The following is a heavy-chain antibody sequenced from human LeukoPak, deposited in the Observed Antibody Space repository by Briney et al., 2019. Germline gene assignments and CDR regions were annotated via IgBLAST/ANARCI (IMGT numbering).Heavy chain of an antibody. CDR3: ARSGDYAKIFDY. D-gene: IGHD4-17*01. V-gene: IGHV1-69*13. Sequence: ASVTLACKDSGGTFSSYAIGWVRQAPGQLLEWMGGIIPIFGTANYAQKFQGRVTITADESTSTAYMELSSLRSEDTAVYYCARSGDYAKIFDYWGQGTLVTVSS. CDR2: IIPIFGTA. CDR1: GGTFSSYA. J-gene: IGHJ4*02.